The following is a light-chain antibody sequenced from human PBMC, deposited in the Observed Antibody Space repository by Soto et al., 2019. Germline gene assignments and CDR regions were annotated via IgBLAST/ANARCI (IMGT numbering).Light chain of an antibody. V-gene: IGKV3-11*01. CDR1: QSVCTY. J-gene: IGKJ3*01. CDR2: DAF. Sequence: EIVLTQSPATLSLSPGKRATLSCRASQSVCTYLAWYQQRPGQAPRLLIYDAFHRATGIPARFSGSGAGTDFTLTINSLEPEDFAIYYCQQRGSLFSFGPGTKVDFK. CDR3: QQRGSLFS.